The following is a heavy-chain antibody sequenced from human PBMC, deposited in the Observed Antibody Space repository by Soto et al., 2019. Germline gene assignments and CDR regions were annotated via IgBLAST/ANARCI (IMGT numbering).Heavy chain of an antibody. CDR3: ARPGSGYDVLTGQYFYYFHAVDV. Sequence: GGSLRLSCTVSGFLFNTYAMHWVRQAPGKGLEWVAVISYDARNTYYEDSVKGRFTISRDNSKNALYLQMNSLRPEDTAVYYCARPGSGYDVLTGQYFYYFHAVDVWGQGTTVTVSS. J-gene: IGHJ6*02. V-gene: IGHV3-30*04. D-gene: IGHD3-9*01. CDR2: ISYDARNT. CDR1: GFLFNTYA.